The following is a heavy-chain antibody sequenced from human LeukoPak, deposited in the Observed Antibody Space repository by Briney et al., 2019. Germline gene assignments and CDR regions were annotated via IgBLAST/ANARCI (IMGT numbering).Heavy chain of an antibody. J-gene: IGHJ4*02. V-gene: IGHV3-7*01. CDR1: GFRFGDYW. CDR3: ASGMTEFDY. Sequence: GGSLRLSCAASGFRFGDYWMSWVRQAPGKGLEWVANIKEDEAEKYYGESVKGRFTIFRDNAKHSLHLQMNSLRVEDTAVYYCASGMTEFDYWGQGTLVTVSS. CDR2: IKEDEAEK.